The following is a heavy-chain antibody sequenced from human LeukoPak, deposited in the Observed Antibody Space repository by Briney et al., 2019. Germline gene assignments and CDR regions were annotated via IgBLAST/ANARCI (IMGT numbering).Heavy chain of an antibody. CDR3: AREGTIFGLYP. J-gene: IGHJ5*02. V-gene: IGHV4-30-4*01. CDR1: GGSIRSGDYY. Sequence: SATLSLTCTISGGSIRSGDYYWRWIRQPPEKGLEWIGYIYYSGSTYYNPSLKSRVTISVDTSKNQSSLKLSSVTAADTAVYYCAREGTIFGLYPWGQGTLVTVSS. CDR2: IYYSGST. D-gene: IGHD3-3*01.